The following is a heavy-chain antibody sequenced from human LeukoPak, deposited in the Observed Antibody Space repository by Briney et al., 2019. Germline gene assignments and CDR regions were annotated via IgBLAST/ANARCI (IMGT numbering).Heavy chain of an antibody. CDR3: ARGSGYDYLDY. CDR1: GYSFTSYW. CDR2: IYPGDSDT. D-gene: IGHD5-12*01. Sequence: GESLKISCKGSGYSFTSYWIGWVRQLPGKGLEWMGVIYPGDSDTRYSPPFQGQVTISADKSISTAYLQWSSLKASDTAMYYRARGSGYDYLDYWGQGTLVTVSS. V-gene: IGHV5-51*01. J-gene: IGHJ4*02.